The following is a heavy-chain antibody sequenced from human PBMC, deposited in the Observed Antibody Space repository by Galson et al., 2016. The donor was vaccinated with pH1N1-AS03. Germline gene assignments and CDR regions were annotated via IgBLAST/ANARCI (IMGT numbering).Heavy chain of an antibody. CDR2: ISSSISYI. CDR3: ARGPAGTFDY. Sequence: LRLSCAASGFTFSNYIMNWVRQAPGKGLAWVSSISSSISYIYSADSVKGRFTISRDNAKNSLYLQMNSLRAEDTAVYYCARGPAGTFDYWGQGTLVTVSS. D-gene: IGHD6-13*01. CDR1: GFTFSNYI. J-gene: IGHJ4*02. V-gene: IGHV3-21*01.